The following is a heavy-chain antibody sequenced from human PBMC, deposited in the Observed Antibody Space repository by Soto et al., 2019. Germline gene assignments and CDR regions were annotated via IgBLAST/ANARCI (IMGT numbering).Heavy chain of an antibody. Sequence: QVQLQESGPGLVKPSETLSLTCTVSGGSISSYYWSWIRQPPGKGLEWIGYIYYSGSTNYNPSLKSRVSISVYTSKNQFSLKLSSVTAADTAVYYCARGSGSDLDYWGQGTLVTVSS. CDR3: ARGSGSDLDY. CDR1: GGSISSYY. D-gene: IGHD1-26*01. V-gene: IGHV4-59*01. J-gene: IGHJ4*02. CDR2: IYYSGST.